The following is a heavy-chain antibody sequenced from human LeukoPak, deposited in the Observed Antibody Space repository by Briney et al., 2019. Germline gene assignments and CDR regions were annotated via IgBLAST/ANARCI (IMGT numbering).Heavy chain of an antibody. CDR1: GYTFTSYY. CDR3: ATEVSGT. V-gene: IGHV1-24*01. D-gene: IGHD1-1*01. Sequence: ASVKVSCKASGYTFTSYYMHWVRQAPGKGLEWMGGFDPEDGETIYAQKFQGRVTMTEDTSTDTAYMELSSLRSEDTAVYYCATEVSGTWGQGTLVTVSS. CDR2: FDPEDGET. J-gene: IGHJ4*02.